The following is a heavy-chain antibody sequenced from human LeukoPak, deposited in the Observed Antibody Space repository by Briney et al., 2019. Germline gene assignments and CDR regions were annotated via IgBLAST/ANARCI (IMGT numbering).Heavy chain of an antibody. CDR3: AREESGSYIDY. J-gene: IGHJ4*02. D-gene: IGHD1-26*01. CDR1: GGTFSSYA. V-gene: IGHV1-69*04. Sequence: SVKVSCKAAGGTFSSYAISWVRQAPGQGLEWMGRIIPIFGIANYAQKFQGRVTITADKSTSTAYMELSSLRSEDTAVYYCAREESGSYIDYWGQGTLVTVSS. CDR2: IIPIFGIA.